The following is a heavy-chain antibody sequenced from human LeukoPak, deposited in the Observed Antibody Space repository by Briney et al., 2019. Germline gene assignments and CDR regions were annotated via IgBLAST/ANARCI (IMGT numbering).Heavy chain of an antibody. CDR3: AVRYDSSGYYFPAFDY. CDR2: IIPIFGTA. D-gene: IGHD3-22*01. V-gene: IGHV1-69*05. Sequence: GSSVKVSCKASGGTFSSYAISWVRQAPGQGREWMGGIIPIFGTANYAQKFQGRVTITTDESTSTAYMELSSLRSEDTAVYYCAVRYDSSGYYFPAFDYWGQGTLVTVSS. J-gene: IGHJ4*02. CDR1: GGTFSSYA.